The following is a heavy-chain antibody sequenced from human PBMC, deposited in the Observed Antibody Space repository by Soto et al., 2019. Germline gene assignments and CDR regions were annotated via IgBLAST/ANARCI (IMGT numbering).Heavy chain of an antibody. CDR2: IDGNGISK. Sequence: GGSLRLSCAGPGFTFGSHSMTWVRQAPGKGLEWVSAIDGNGISKYYADSVKGRFTISRDNSKNTLYLRMNSLGPEDTAVYFCGKDSEFFANWGPGTLVTVSS. CDR1: GFTFGSHS. CDR3: GKDSEFFAN. J-gene: IGHJ4*02. V-gene: IGHV3-23*01.